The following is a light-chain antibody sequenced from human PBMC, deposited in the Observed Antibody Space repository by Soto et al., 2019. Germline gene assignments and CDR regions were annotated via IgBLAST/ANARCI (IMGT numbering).Light chain of an antibody. CDR3: QQYNSYPIT. Sequence: DIEMTQSPPTLSASVGDRVTITCRASQGISSWLAWYQQKPGKAPKLLIYKASSLESGVPSRFSGSESGTEFTLTISSLQPDDFATYYCQQYNSYPITFGGGAKVEIK. CDR2: KAS. CDR1: QGISSW. V-gene: IGKV1-5*03. J-gene: IGKJ4*01.